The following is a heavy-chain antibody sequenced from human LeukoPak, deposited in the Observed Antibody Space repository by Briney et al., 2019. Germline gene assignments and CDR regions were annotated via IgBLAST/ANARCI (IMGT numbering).Heavy chain of an antibody. D-gene: IGHD1-26*01. Sequence: GASVKVSCKASGYTFTSYGISWVRQAPGQGLEWMGWISAYNGNTNYAQKLQGRVTMTTDTSTSTAYMELRSLRSDDTAVYYCAGGSFRWDVQEYFQHWGQGTLVTVSS. CDR3: AGGSFRWDVQEYFQH. CDR2: ISAYNGNT. J-gene: IGHJ1*01. CDR1: GYTFTSYG. V-gene: IGHV1-18*01.